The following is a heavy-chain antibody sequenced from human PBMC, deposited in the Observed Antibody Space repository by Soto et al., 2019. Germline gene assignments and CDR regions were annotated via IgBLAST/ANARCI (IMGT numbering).Heavy chain of an antibody. V-gene: IGHV4-31*03. CDR2: IYYSGSA. CDR1: GGSISSGGYY. CDR3: ARWATADQYYFDY. D-gene: IGHD5-12*01. J-gene: IGHJ4*02. Sequence: SETLSLTCTVSGGSISSGGYYWSWIRQYPGKGLEWIGYIYYSGSAYYNPSLKSRVTISVDVSKNQFSLKLNSVTAADTAVYYCARWATADQYYFDYWGQGALVTVSS.